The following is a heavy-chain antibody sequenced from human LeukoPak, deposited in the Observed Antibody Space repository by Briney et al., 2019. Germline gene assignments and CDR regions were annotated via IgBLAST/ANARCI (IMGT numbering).Heavy chain of an antibody. V-gene: IGHV3-23*01. J-gene: IGHJ6*02. CDR2: ISGSGGST. CDR1: GFTFSSYA. CDR3: ATAPYCSSTSCYRPYYYYGMDV. Sequence: PGGSLRLSCAASGFTFSSYAMSWVRQAPGKGLEWVSAISGSGGSTYYADSVKGRFTISRDNSKNTLYLQMNSLRAEDTAVYYCATAPYCSSTSCYRPYYYYGMDVWGQGTTVTVSS. D-gene: IGHD2-2*01.